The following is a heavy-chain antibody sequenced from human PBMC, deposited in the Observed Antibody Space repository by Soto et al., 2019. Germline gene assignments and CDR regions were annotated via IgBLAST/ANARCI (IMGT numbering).Heavy chain of an antibody. J-gene: IGHJ4*02. V-gene: IGHV4-31*03. CDR3: ARVRYRRYQQPNFDY. D-gene: IGHD2-2*01. Sequence: SETLSLTCTVSGGSISSGGYYWSWIRQHPGKGLEWIGYIYYSGSTYYNPSLKSRVTISVDTSKNQFSLKLSSVTAADTAVYYCARVRYRRYQQPNFDYWGQGTLVTVSS. CDR2: IYYSGST. CDR1: GGSISSGGYY.